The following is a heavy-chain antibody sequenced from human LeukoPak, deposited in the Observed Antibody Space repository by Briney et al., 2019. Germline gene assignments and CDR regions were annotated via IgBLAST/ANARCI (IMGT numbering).Heavy chain of an antibody. J-gene: IGHJ2*01. V-gene: IGHV4-39*07. Sequence: SETLSLTCTVSGGSISSSTYYWGWIRQPPGKGLEWIGSIYYSGSTYYNPSLKSRVTVSVDRSKNQFSLKMSSVTAADTAVYYCARGGAVAGGYWYFDLWGRGTLVTVSS. CDR2: IYYSGST. CDR3: ARGGAVAGGYWYFDL. CDR1: GGSISSSTYY. D-gene: IGHD6-19*01.